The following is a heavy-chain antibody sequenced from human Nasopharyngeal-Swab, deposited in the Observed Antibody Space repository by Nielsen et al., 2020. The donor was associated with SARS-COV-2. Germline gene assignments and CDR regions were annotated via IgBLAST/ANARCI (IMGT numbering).Heavy chain of an antibody. V-gene: IGHV3-9*01. J-gene: IGHJ4*02. Sequence: SLKISCAASGFTFDDYAMHWVRQPPGKGLEWVSGISWSSGSIEYADSVKDRFTISRDNAKNFLYLQMNSLRAEDTALYYCAKDTHQYTSSFDYWGQGTLVTVSS. D-gene: IGHD6-6*01. CDR2: ISWSSGSI. CDR3: AKDTHQYTSSFDY. CDR1: GFTFDDYA.